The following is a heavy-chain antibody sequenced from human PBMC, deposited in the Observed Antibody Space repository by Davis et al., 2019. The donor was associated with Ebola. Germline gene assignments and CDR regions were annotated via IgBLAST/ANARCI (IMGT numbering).Heavy chain of an antibody. V-gene: IGHV3-30*03. D-gene: IGHD2-2*02. CDR1: GFTFSNYG. J-gene: IGHJ5*02. Sequence: GESLKISCAASGFTFSNYGMHWVRQAPGKGLEWVAVISYDGSNKYYADSVKGRFTISRDNSKNTLYLQMNSLRAEDTAVYYCARERADQLLYVLGWFDPWGQGTLVTVSS. CDR3: ARERADQLLYVLGWFDP. CDR2: ISYDGSNK.